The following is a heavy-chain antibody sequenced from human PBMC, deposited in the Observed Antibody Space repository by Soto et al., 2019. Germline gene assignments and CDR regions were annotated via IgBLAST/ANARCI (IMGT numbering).Heavy chain of an antibody. Sequence: QVQLEQSGAEVKKPGASVKVSCKASGYTFTSYGISWVRQAPGQGLEWMGWISAYNGNTNYAQKLQGRVTMTTDTSTSTAYMELRSLRSDATAVYYCARDGYYDSSGYRSVFDYWGQGTLVTVSS. CDR2: ISAYNGNT. CDR3: ARDGYYDSSGYRSVFDY. CDR1: GYTFTSYG. J-gene: IGHJ4*02. V-gene: IGHV1-18*01. D-gene: IGHD3-22*01.